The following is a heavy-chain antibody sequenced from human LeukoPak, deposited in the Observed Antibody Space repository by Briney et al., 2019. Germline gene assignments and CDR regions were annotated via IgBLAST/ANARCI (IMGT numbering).Heavy chain of an antibody. J-gene: IGHJ6*03. CDR2: ISTSSSTI. V-gene: IGHV3-48*01. CDR1: GFTFSSYS. CDR3: AKNGDRGAYCSGGSCYPYYYYNMDV. D-gene: IGHD2-15*01. Sequence: GGSLRLSCAASGFTFSSYSMNWVRQAPGKGLEWISYISTSSSTIYYAESVKGRFIISRDNSKNTLYLRMNSLRAEDTAIYYCAKNGDRGAYCSGGSCYPYYYYNMDVWGKGTTVTISS.